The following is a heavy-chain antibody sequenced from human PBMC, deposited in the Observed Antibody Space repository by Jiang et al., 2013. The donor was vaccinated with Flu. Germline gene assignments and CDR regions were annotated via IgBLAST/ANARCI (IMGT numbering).Heavy chain of an antibody. CDR2: IYPGDSDT. V-gene: IGHV5-51*03. J-gene: IGHJ5*02. D-gene: IGHD2-8*01. CDR1: GYSFTSYW. Sequence: GAEVKKPGESLKISCKGSGYSFTSYWIGWVRQMPGKGLEWMGIIYPGDSDTRYSPSFQGQVTISADKSISTAYLQWSSLKASDTAMYYCASLYCTNGVCYSLDPWGQGTLVTVSS. CDR3: ASLYCTNGVCYSLDP.